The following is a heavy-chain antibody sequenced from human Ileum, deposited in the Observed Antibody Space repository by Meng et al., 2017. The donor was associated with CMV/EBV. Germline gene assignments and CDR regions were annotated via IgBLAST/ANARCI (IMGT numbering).Heavy chain of an antibody. CDR3: ARGTRGHYGMDV. V-gene: IGHV3-21*06. Sequence: GESLKISCAASGINFSNYSMNWVRQAAGRGLEWVSSISSSGSYLFYADSVKGRCTVSRDNAKNSLYLQMNSLRGEDTAVYYCARGTRGHYGMDVWGQGTTVTVSS. CDR2: ISSSGSYL. J-gene: IGHJ6*02. CDR1: GINFSNYS.